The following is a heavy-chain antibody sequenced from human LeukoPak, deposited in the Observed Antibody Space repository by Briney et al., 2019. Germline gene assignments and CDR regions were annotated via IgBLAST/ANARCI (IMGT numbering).Heavy chain of an antibody. J-gene: IGHJ4*02. D-gene: IGHD5-24*01. Sequence: GGSLRLSCAASGFTFSSYWMSWVRQAPGKGLEWVANIKQDGSEKYYVDSVKGRFTISRDNAKNSLYLQMNSLRAEDTAVYYCARFRTGMASKPFDYWGQGTLVTVSS. CDR3: ARFRTGMASKPFDY. V-gene: IGHV3-7*01. CDR2: IKQDGSEK. CDR1: GFTFSSYW.